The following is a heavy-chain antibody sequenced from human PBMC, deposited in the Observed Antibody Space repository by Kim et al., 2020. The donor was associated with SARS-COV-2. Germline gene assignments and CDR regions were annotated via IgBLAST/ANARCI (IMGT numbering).Heavy chain of an antibody. CDR1: GYTFTSYD. CDR2: INASNGNT. Sequence: ASVKVSCKASGYTFTSYDIHWVRQAPGQRLEWMGWINASNGNTEYSQKFQGRVTITRDTSVSTAYMELSSLRSEDTAVYYCARGIAGWRQKSYDS. CDR3: ARGIAGWRQKSYDS. J-gene: IGHJ5*01. D-gene: IGHD6-13*01. V-gene: IGHV1-3*01.